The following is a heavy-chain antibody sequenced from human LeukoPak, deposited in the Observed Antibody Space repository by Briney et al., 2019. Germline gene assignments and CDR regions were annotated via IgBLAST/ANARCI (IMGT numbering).Heavy chain of an antibody. Sequence: ASVKVSCKASGYTFTGYYMHWVRQAPGQGLEWMGWINPNSGGTNYAQKFQGRVTMTRDTSISTAYMELSRLRSDDTAVYYRAREYLAVAGLSFDYWGQGTLVTVSS. CDR3: AREYLAVAGLSFDY. CDR1: GYTFTGYY. D-gene: IGHD6-19*01. CDR2: INPNSGGT. V-gene: IGHV1-2*02. J-gene: IGHJ4*02.